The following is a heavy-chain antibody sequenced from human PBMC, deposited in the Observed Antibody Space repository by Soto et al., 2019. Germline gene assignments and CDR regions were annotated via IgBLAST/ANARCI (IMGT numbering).Heavy chain of an antibody. D-gene: IGHD6-13*01. V-gene: IGHV4-30-4*01. J-gene: IGHJ4*02. CDR3: AREGTAISTNGYIIAAGCFDD. Sequence: TXETLSLTCTVSGASISNNYYYWSWIRQSPGRVLEWIGFIYYSGNTYTNPSLKSRVTIAADTSKNQISLTLTSVTAADTAVYFCAREGTAISTNGYIIAAGCFDDWGQGALVTVSS. CDR2: IYYSGNT. CDR1: GASISNNYYY.